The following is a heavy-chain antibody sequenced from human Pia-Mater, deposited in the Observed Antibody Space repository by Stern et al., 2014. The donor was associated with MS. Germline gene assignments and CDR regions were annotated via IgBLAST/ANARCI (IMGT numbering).Heavy chain of an antibody. J-gene: IGHJ5*02. CDR1: GFTLGSCA. CDR3: AKDRQYLTYFFDH. D-gene: IGHD2/OR15-2a*01. Sequence: VQLVESGGGVVQPGRPLRLSCVASGFTLGSCAMHWVRQAPGPGLERVAGVSYDGGNKYYADSVKGRFTISRDNSQNTLYMQMSSLRPEDTAVYYCAKDRQYLTYFFDHWGQGSLVTVSS. V-gene: IGHV3-30*18. CDR2: VSYDGGNK.